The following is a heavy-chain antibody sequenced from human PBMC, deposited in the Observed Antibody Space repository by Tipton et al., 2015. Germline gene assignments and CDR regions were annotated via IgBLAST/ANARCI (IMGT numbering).Heavy chain of an antibody. CDR2: IFYSGTT. Sequence: LRLSCIVSGGSISNNNYHWAWIRQPPGRGLEWIASIFYSGTTYYRPSLESRATISVDPSKNQFSLRLNSVPAADTAVYYCSAEITSTSWNWGQGTLVTVSS. CDR3: SAEITSTSWN. V-gene: IGHV4-39*01. CDR1: GGSISNNNYH. D-gene: IGHD2-2*01. J-gene: IGHJ4*02.